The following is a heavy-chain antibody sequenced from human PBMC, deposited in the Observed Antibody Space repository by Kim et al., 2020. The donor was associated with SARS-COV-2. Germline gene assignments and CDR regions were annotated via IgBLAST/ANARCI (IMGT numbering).Heavy chain of an antibody. CDR3: ARVPVSLYSGSYSFDY. J-gene: IGHJ4*02. Sequence: KFQGRVTMTRDTSTSTVYMELSSLRSEDTAVYYCARVPVSLYSGSYSFDYWGQGTLVTVSS. V-gene: IGHV1-46*01. D-gene: IGHD1-26*01.